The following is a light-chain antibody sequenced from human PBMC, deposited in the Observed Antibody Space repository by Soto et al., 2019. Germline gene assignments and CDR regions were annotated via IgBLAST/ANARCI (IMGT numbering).Light chain of an antibody. CDR3: SSYTSSSDLDV. CDR1: RSDGGGYNY. Sequence: QSALTQPASVSGSPGQSITISCTGTRSDGGGYNYVSWYQQHPGKAPKLIIYDVSNRPSGVSNRFSGSKSGNTASLTISGLQAEDEADYYCSSYTSSSDLDVFGTGTKLTVL. CDR2: DVS. J-gene: IGLJ1*01. V-gene: IGLV2-14*01.